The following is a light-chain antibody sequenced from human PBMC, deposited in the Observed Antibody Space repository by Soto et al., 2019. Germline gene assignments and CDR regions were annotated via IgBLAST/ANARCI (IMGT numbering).Light chain of an antibody. V-gene: IGKV3-15*01. J-gene: IGKJ3*01. CDR2: GAS. CDR3: RVYNNWPPFT. Sequence: EIVMTQSPATLSVSPGERATLSCRASPSVSSNLAWYQQKPGQAPRRLIYGASTRATGIPARFSGSGSGTEFPLTIGSLQSEDFAVYYCRVYNNWPPFTFGLGTKVDIK. CDR1: PSVSSN.